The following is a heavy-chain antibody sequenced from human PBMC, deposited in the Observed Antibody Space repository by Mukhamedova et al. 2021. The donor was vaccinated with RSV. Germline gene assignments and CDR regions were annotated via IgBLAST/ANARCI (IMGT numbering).Heavy chain of an antibody. Sequence: GLEWVAVISYDRSNKYYADSVKGRFTISRDNSKNTLYLQMNSLRAEDTAVYYCAKDRLGYYYYMDVWGKGTTVTVSS. V-gene: IGHV3-30*18. CDR2: ISYDRSNK. CDR3: AKDRLGYYYYMDV. J-gene: IGHJ6*03. D-gene: IGHD3-16*01.